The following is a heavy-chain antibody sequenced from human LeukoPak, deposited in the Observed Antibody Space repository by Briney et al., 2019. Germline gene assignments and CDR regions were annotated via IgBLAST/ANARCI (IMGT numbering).Heavy chain of an antibody. CDR1: GFTFSSYG. J-gene: IGHJ4*02. V-gene: IGHV3-30*02. CDR2: IRYDGSHT. CDR3: ARVGRISNY. Sequence: GGSLRLSCAASGFTFSSYGMHWVRQAPGKGLDWVTFIRYDGSHTYYADSVKGRFTISRDNAKNSLHLQMNSLRAEDTAVYYCARVGRISNYWGQGTLVTVSS. D-gene: IGHD4-11*01.